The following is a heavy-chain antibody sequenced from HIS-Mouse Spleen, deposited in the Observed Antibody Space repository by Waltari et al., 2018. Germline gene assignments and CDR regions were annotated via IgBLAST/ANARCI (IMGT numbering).Heavy chain of an antibody. J-gene: IGHJ2*01. V-gene: IGHV4-39*07. CDR3: AREIPYSSSWSDWYFDL. D-gene: IGHD6-13*01. CDR2: IYYSGST. CDR1: GGSISSSSYH. Sequence: QLQLQESGPGLVKPSETLSLTCTVPGGSISSSSYHWGWIRQPPGKGLEWIGSIYYSGSTYYNPSLKSRVTISVDTSKNQFSLKLSSVTAADTAVYYCAREIPYSSSWSDWYFDLWGRGTLVTVSS.